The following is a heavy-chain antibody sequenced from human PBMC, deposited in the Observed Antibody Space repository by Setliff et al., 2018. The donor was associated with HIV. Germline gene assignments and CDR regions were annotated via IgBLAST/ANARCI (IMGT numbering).Heavy chain of an antibody. CDR1: GGFISSSSYY. Sequence: PSETLSLTCTVSGGFISSSSYYWGWIRQPPGKGLEWIGSIHYSGSTYYNPSLKRRVTISVDTSKNQFSLKLSSVTAADTAVYYCARVPLGERAFDIWGQGTMVTVS. V-gene: IGHV4-39*07. D-gene: IGHD3-16*01. J-gene: IGHJ3*02. CDR2: IHYSGST. CDR3: ARVPLGERAFDI.